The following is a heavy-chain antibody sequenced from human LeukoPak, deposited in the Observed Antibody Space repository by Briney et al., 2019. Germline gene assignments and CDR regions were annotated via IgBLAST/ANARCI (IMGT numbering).Heavy chain of an antibody. J-gene: IGHJ4*02. D-gene: IGHD3-16*01. CDR1: GFTFSNYW. CDR2: ITQDAGDT. Sequence: GGSLRLSCAASGFTFSNYWMNWVRQAPGKGLEWLASITQDAGDTSYVDSVKGRFTISRYNAKNSVYLQMNSLRAEDTALYYCVAGGGDFWGQGTLVTVSS. CDR3: VAGGGDF. V-gene: IGHV3-7*01.